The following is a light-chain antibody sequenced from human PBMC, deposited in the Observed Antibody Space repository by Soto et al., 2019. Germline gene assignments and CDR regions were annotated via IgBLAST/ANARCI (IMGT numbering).Light chain of an antibody. J-gene: IGLJ1*01. Sequence: QSALTQPASVSGSPGQSITISCTGTSSDVGGFNYVSWYQQHPGKAPPLLIYEVTNRPSGVSNRFSGSKSGNTASLTISGLQAEDEADYYCSSYTTGSTYVFGTGTKVTVL. CDR3: SSYTTGSTYV. CDR1: SSDVGGFNY. V-gene: IGLV2-14*01. CDR2: EVT.